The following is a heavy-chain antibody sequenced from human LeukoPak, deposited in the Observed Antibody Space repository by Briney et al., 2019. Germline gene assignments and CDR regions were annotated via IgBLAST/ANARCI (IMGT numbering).Heavy chain of an antibody. CDR3: ARHPELYFFDY. D-gene: IGHD3-10*01. CDR2: ISYSGGT. CDR1: GASISSYY. J-gene: IGHJ4*02. Sequence: SETLPLTCTVSGASISSYYWSWIRQPPGKGLEWIGYISYSGGTNYNPSLKSRVTISADTSKNQVSLTLSSVTAADTAVYYCARHPELYFFDYWGQGTLVTVSS. V-gene: IGHV4-59*08.